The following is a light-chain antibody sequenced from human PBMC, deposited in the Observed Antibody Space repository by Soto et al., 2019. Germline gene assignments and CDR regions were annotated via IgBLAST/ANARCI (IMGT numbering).Light chain of an antibody. CDR3: AAWDDSLNGVL. CDR2: SNN. V-gene: IGLV1-44*01. J-gene: IGLJ2*01. CDR1: SSNIGSNT. Sequence: QPVLTQPPSASGTPGQRVTISCSGSSSNIGSNTVNWYQQLPGTAPKLLIYSNNQRPSGVPDRFSGSNSGTSASLAISGLQSEDEADYYCAAWDDSLNGVLFGGGTKLTVL.